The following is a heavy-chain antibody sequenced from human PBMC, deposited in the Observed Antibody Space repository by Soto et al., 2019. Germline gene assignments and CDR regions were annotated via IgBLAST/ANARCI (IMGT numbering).Heavy chain of an antibody. J-gene: IGHJ4*02. V-gene: IGHV3-23*01. CDR2: ISGSGGSI. CDR1: GFTFSSYA. Sequence: PGGSLRLSCAASGFTFSSYAMSWVRQAPGKGLEWVSAISGSGGSIYYADSVKGRFTISRDNSKNTLYLQMNSLRAEDTAVYYCAKREDIVVVPAANYYFDYWGQGTLVTVSS. D-gene: IGHD2-2*01. CDR3: AKREDIVVVPAANYYFDY.